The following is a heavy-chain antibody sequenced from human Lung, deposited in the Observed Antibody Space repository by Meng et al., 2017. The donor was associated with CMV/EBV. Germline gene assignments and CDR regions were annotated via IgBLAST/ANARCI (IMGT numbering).Heavy chain of an antibody. V-gene: IGHV3-21*01. CDR3: AVYCSSTSCHRDGMDV. Sequence: GEXXKISCAASGFTFSSYSMNWVRQAPGKGLEWVSSISSSSYIYYADSVKGRFTISRDNAKNSLYLQMNSLRAEDTAVYYCAVYCSSTSCHRDGMDVWVQGNXVTGAS. D-gene: IGHD2-2*01. CDR2: ISSSSYI. J-gene: IGHJ6*01. CDR1: GFTFSSYS.